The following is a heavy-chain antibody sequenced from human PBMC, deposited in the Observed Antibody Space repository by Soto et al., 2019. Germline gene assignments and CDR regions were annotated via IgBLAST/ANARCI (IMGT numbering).Heavy chain of an antibody. CDR1: GGTFSSYT. CDR2: IIPILGIA. J-gene: IGHJ3*02. Sequence: ASVKVSCKASGGTFSSYTISWVRQAPGQGLEWMGRIIPILGIANYAQKFQGRVTITADKSTSTAYMELSSLRSEDTAVYYCARSVIAAAGTDAFDIWGQGTMVTVSS. D-gene: IGHD6-13*01. V-gene: IGHV1-69*02. CDR3: ARSVIAAAGTDAFDI.